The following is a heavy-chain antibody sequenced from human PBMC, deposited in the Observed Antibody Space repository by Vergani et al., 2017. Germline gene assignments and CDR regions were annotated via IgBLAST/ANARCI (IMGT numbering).Heavy chain of an antibody. Sequence: EVQLVESGGSVVRPGGSLRLSCAASGFTFDDYGMSWVRQAPGKGLEWVSGINWNGDSRGYADSVKGRFTISRDNAKNSLYLQMNSLRTEDTALYYCGMYCSRTSCGTHPRVYNDGMDVWGQGTTVTVSS. J-gene: IGHJ6*02. CDR2: INWNGDSR. CDR3: GMYCSRTSCGTHPRVYNDGMDV. CDR1: GFTFDDYG. D-gene: IGHD2-2*01. V-gene: IGHV3-20*04.